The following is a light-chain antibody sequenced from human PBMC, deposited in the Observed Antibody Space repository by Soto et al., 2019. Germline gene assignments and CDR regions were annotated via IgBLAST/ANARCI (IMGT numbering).Light chain of an antibody. Sequence: VLMPQSPSTLSASVGDRVIITCRASQNINNWLAWYQQKPGQPPKLRIYKASILEGGVPSSFSGSGSGTEFTLTISSLQPDAVATYFCQQYDSHPYTFGQGTNLEIK. J-gene: IGKJ2*01. CDR1: QNINNW. CDR2: KAS. V-gene: IGKV1-5*03. CDR3: QQYDSHPYT.